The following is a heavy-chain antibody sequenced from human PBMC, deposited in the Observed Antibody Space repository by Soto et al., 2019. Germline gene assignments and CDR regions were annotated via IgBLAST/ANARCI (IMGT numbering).Heavy chain of an antibody. J-gene: IGHJ6*02. V-gene: IGHV3-30*18. CDR1: GFTFSSYG. CDR3: AKGELAAVYYYYGMDV. D-gene: IGHD1-26*01. Sequence: GGSLRLSCAASGFTFSSYGMHWVRQAPGKGLEWVAVISYDGSNKYYADSVKGRFTISRDNSKNTLYLQMNSLRAEDTAVYYCAKGELAAVYYYYGMDVWGQGTTVTVSS. CDR2: ISYDGSNK.